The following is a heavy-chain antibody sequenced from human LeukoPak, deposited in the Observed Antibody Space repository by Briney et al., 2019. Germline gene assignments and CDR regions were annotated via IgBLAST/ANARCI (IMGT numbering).Heavy chain of an antibody. CDR2: IYTSGST. J-gene: IGHJ6*03. D-gene: IGHD3-3*01. CDR3: ARDYDFWSGYGSYYMDV. V-gene: IGHV4-4*07. CDR1: GGSISSYY. Sequence: SETLSLTCTVSGGSISSYYWSWIRQPAGKGLERIGRIYTSGSTNYNPSLKSRVTMSVDTSKNQFSLKLSSVTAADTAVYYCARDYDFWSGYGSYYMDVWGKGTTVTVSS.